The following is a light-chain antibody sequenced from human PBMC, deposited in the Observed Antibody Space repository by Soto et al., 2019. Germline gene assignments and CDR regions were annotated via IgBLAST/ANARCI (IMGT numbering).Light chain of an antibody. CDR3: QVWDSSAYV. CDR1: NIESKN. Sequence: SYELTQPLSVSVALGQTARITCGGNNIESKNVHWYQQKPGQAPVLVIYRDSKRPSGIPERFSGSNSGNTATLIISRAQVGDEADYYCQVWDSSAYVFGTWTKLTVL. CDR2: RDS. V-gene: IGLV3-9*01. J-gene: IGLJ1*01.